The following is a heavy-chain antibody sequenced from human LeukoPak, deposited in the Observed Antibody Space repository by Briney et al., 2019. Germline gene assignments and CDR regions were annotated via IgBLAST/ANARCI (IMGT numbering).Heavy chain of an antibody. J-gene: IGHJ5*02. CDR3: ASLGTVWGGYYGWFDP. CDR1: GVTFSSYW. Sequence: GGSLRLSCAASGVTFSSYWMHWVRQAPGKGLVWVSRINSDGSSTSYADSVKGRFTISRDNAKNTLYLQMNSLRAEDTAVYYCASLGTVWGGYYGWFDPWGQGTLVTVSS. CDR2: INSDGSST. D-gene: IGHD3-3*01. V-gene: IGHV3-74*01.